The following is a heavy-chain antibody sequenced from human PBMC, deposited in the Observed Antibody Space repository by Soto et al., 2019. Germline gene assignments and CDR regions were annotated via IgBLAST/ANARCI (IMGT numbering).Heavy chain of an antibody. V-gene: IGHV1-2*02. CDR1: GYPVTAYY. D-gene: IGHD3-3*01. Sequence: QLHLVQSGAVVKKPGASVTVSCSASGYPVTAYYMHWVRQAPGRGLEWMGGINPATGAAKYTQTFQGRVTMTRATSPSKVFMELSGLTSEDTAVFYCARGGGVGVAGSAAFDMWGQGTLVTVSS. CDR2: INPATGAA. CDR3: ARGGGVGVAGSAAFDM. J-gene: IGHJ3*02.